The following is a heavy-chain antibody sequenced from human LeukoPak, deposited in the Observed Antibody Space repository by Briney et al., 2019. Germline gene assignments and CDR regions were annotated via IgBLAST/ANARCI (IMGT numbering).Heavy chain of an antibody. CDR1: GFTVSSNY. CDR3: ARRPLYSGSYST. D-gene: IGHD1-26*01. Sequence: GGSLRLSCAASGFTVSSNYMSWVRQAPGKGLEWVSSISSSSSSYIYYADSVKGRFTISRDNAKNSLYLQMNSLRAEDTAVYYCARRPLYSGSYSTWGQGTLVIVSS. CDR2: ISSSSSSYI. J-gene: IGHJ1*01. V-gene: IGHV3-21*01.